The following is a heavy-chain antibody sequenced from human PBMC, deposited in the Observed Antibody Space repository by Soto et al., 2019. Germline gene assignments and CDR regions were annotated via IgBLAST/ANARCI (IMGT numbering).Heavy chain of an antibody. D-gene: IGHD3-16*01. Sequence: QVQLVESGGGVVQPGRSLRLSCAGSGFTFSSYAMHWVRQAPGTGLEWVAVISYDGSNKYYADSVKGRFTISRDNSKNTRSLQMNSMRAEDTAVAYCASEAALGREVFAYGMDVWGQGTTVTVSS. J-gene: IGHJ6*02. V-gene: IGHV3-30-3*01. CDR1: GFTFSSYA. CDR3: ASEAALGREVFAYGMDV. CDR2: ISYDGSNK.